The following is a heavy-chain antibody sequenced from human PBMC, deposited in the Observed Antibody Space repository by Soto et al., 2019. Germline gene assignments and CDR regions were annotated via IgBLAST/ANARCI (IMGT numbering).Heavy chain of an antibody. V-gene: IGHV3-20*01. D-gene: IGHD4-17*01. Sequence: GGSLRLSCAASGFTFDDYGMSWVRQAPGKGLEWVSGINWNGGSTGYADSVKGRFTISRNNAKNSLYLQMNSLRAEYTALYHCARTVTTYYYYYYMDVWGKGTTVTVSS. J-gene: IGHJ6*03. CDR1: GFTFDDYG. CDR2: INWNGGST. CDR3: ARTVTTYYYYYYMDV.